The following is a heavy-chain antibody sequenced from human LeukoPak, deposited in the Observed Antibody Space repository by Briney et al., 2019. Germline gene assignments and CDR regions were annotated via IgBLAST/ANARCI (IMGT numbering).Heavy chain of an antibody. J-gene: IGHJ4*02. CDR1: GFTFSGSA. CDR3: TRGSTTVTTDFVY. D-gene: IGHD4-17*01. CDR2: IRSKANSYAT. Sequence: GGSLKLSCAASGFTFSGSAMHWVRQASGKGLEWVGRIRSKANSYATAYAASVKGRFTISRDDSKNTAYLQMNSLKTEDTAVYYCTRGSTTVTTDFVYWGQGTLVTVSS. V-gene: IGHV3-73*01.